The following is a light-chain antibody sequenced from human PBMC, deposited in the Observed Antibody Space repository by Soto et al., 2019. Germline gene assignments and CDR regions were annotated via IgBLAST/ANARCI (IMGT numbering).Light chain of an antibody. Sequence: DIQMTQSPSTLSASVGDRVTITCRASQSISFWLAWYQQKPGKAPKXLIYDASSLESGVPSRFSGSRSGTEFTLTISSLQPDDFATYFCQQYYSFPTFGQGTRLEIK. CDR3: QQYYSFPT. V-gene: IGKV1-5*01. CDR2: DAS. CDR1: QSISFW. J-gene: IGKJ5*01.